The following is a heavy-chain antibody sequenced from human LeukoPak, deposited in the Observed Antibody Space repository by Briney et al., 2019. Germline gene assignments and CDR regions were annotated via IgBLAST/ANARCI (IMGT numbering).Heavy chain of an antibody. Sequence: SETLSLTCTVSGGSISSYYWSWVRQPAGKGLEWIGRIYTSGSINYNPSLKSRVTMSVDTSKNQFSLKLSSVTAADTAVYYCARTPYYDSSGDHDYDIWGQGTMVTVSS. CDR2: IYTSGSI. J-gene: IGHJ3*02. CDR3: ARTPYYDSSGDHDYDI. V-gene: IGHV4-4*07. CDR1: GGSISSYY. D-gene: IGHD3-22*01.